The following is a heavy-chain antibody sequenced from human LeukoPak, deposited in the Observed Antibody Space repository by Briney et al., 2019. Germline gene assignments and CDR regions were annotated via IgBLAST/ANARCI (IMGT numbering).Heavy chain of an antibody. CDR3: ATDCSGNRCYSL. CDR2: ISGDGGST. D-gene: IGHD2-15*01. Sequence: GGSLRLSCAVFGFTFNDCAMNWVRQVPGKGLEWVSFISGDGGSTYYADSVKGRFTISRDNSRNSLYLQMNSLRLGDTALYYCATDCSGNRCYSLWGQGTLVTVSS. CDR1: GFTFNDCA. J-gene: IGHJ4*02. V-gene: IGHV3-43*02.